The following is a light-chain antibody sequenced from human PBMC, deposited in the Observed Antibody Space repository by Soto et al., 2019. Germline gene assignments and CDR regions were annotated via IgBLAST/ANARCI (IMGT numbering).Light chain of an antibody. J-gene: IGLJ1*01. CDR1: SSDVGGYNY. V-gene: IGLV2-14*03. CDR2: DVS. CDR3: SSFRSSTTPRV. Sequence: QAALTQPASVSGSPGQAITISCHGTSSDVGGYNYVSWYQHHPGKAPKLMIYDVSNRPSGVSNRFSGSKSGNTASLTISGLQAEDEADYYCSSFRSSTTPRVFGTGTKVTVL.